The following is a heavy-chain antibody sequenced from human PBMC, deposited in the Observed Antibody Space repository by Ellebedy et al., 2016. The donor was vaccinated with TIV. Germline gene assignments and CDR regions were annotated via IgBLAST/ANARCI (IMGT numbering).Heavy chain of an antibody. V-gene: IGHV4-34*01. CDR2: INHSGST. J-gene: IGHJ4*02. CDR1: GGSLSGYY. CDR3: ARDFCSSTSCLNYFDY. Sequence: MPSETLSLTCAAYGGSLSGYYWSWILQPPGKGLEWIGEINHSGSTNYNSSLTSRVTISLDTSKNQFSLKLSSVTAADTAVYYCARDFCSSTSCLNYFDYWGQGALVTVSS. D-gene: IGHD2-2*01.